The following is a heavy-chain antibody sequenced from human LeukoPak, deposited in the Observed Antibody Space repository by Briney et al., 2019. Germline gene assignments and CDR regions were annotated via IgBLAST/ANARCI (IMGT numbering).Heavy chain of an antibody. CDR2: INPSGGST. D-gene: IGHD3-3*01. Sequence: ASVKVSCTASGYTFTSYYMHWVRQAPGQGLEWMGIINPSGGSTSYAQKFQGRVTMTRDTSTSTVYMELSSLRSEDTAVYYCARANDFWSGLRYYGMDVWGQGTTVTVSS. CDR1: GYTFTSYY. J-gene: IGHJ6*02. CDR3: ARANDFWSGLRYYGMDV. V-gene: IGHV1-46*01.